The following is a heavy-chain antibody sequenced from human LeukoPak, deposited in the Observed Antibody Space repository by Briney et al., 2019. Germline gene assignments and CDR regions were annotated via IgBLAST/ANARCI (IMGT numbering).Heavy chain of an antibody. D-gene: IGHD3-3*01. Sequence: GGSLRLSCAASGFTFSSYSMNWVREAPGKGVEWVSYISSGSSTIYYADSVKGRFTVSRDNAKNSLYLQMNSLRAEDTAVYYCARFWSGNYWGQGTLVTVSS. J-gene: IGHJ4*02. V-gene: IGHV3-48*01. CDR2: ISSGSSTI. CDR1: GFTFSSYS. CDR3: ARFWSGNY.